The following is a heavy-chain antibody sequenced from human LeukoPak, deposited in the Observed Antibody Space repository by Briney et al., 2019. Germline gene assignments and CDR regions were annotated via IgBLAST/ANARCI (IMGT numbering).Heavy chain of an antibody. Sequence: ASVTVSFTTSGYTFTIYGISWVRQAPGQGLEWMGLISAYGNTNYAQNLQRRVTLTTDTSTSTAYIELRSLRSDDTAVYYCARGIIGYYFDYWGQGTLVTVSS. D-gene: IGHD3-16*02. CDR2: ISAYGNT. CDR3: ARGIIGYYFDY. J-gene: IGHJ4*02. CDR1: GYTFTIYG. V-gene: IGHV1-18*01.